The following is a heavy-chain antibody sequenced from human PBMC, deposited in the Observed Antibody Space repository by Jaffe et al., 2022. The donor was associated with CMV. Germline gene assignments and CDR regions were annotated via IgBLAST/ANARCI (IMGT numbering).Heavy chain of an antibody. CDR1: GFTFSSYS. CDR2: ISSSSSYI. V-gene: IGHV3-21*01. J-gene: IGHJ3*02. CDR3: ARSVSRRLFRGTHDAFDI. D-gene: IGHD3-22*01. Sequence: EVQLVESGGGLVKPGGSLRLSCAASGFTFSSYSMNWVRQAPGKGLEWVSSISSSSSYIYYADSVKGRFTISRDNAKNSLYLQMNSLRAEDTAVYYCARSVSRRLFRGTHDAFDIWGQGTMVTVSS.